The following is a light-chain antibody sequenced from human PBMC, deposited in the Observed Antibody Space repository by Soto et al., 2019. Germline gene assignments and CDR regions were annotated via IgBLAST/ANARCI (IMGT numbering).Light chain of an antibody. CDR3: CSYGRSVV. J-gene: IGLJ2*01. Sequence: QSALTQPASVSGSPGQSSTISCTGISTDVGTYNHVSWYQHHPGKAPKLIIYEASKWPSGVPNRFSGSKTGNTASLTISGLHDEDDADYYCCSYGRSVVFGGGTTLTVL. CDR1: STDVGTYNH. V-gene: IGLV2-23*01. CDR2: EAS.